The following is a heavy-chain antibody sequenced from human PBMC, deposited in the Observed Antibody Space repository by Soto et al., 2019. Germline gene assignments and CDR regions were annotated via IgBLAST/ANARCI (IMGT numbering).Heavy chain of an antibody. Sequence: QVQLQESGPGLVKPSETLSLTCTVSGGSLSSYYWSWIRQPPGKGLEWIGYIYYSGSTNYNPSHKSRVTISVDTATNQLSLRLTSVTAADTAVYYCARRYGYYFDYWGQGTLVTFSS. D-gene: IGHD4-17*01. CDR2: IYYSGST. CDR3: ARRYGYYFDY. J-gene: IGHJ4*02. V-gene: IGHV4-59*08. CDR1: GGSLSSYY.